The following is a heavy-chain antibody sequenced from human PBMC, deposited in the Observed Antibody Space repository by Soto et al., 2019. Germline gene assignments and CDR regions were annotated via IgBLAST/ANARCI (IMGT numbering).Heavy chain of an antibody. J-gene: IGHJ6*02. V-gene: IGHV1-69*01. D-gene: IGHD4-17*01. CDR2: IIPMFGTP. CDR1: GDAFSSYA. CDR3: ARSYSVTTSSYYGMDV. Sequence: QVQLIQSGAAVKKPGSSVKVSCHTSGDAFSSYAMSWVRQGPGQGLEWMGGIIPMFGTPIYTEKFQGRVTISAEETTRGVYMELRSLTSDDSAVYYCARSYSVTTSSYYGMDVWGQGTTIIVS.